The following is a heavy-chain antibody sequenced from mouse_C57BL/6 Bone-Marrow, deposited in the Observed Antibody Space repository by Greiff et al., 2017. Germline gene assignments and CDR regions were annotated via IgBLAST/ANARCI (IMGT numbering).Heavy chain of an antibody. CDR3: ARLASSPFDY. Sequence: VQLQQSGAELARPGASVKLSCKASGYTFTSYTMHWVKQRPGQGLEWIGYINPSSGYTKYNQKFKDKATLTADKSSSTAYMQLSILTSEDSAVYYCARLASSPFDYWGQGTTLTVSS. CDR1: GYTFTSYT. J-gene: IGHJ2*01. D-gene: IGHD1-3*01. V-gene: IGHV1-4*01. CDR2: INPSSGYT.